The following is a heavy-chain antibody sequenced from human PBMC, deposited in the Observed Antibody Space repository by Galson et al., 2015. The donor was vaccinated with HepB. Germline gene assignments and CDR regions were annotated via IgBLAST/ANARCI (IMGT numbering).Heavy chain of an antibody. CDR1: GFSLTTSGVG. CDR2: IYWNDDK. J-gene: IGHJ5*02. CDR3: AHTLRKYWTIWFDP. D-gene: IGHD2/OR15-2a*01. V-gene: IGHV2-5*01. Sequence: PALVKPTQTLTLTCTFSGFSLTTSGVGVGWIRQPPGKALEWLAPIYWNDDKRYSPSLNTRLTITKDTSKNQVALIMTNMDPADTATYYCAHTLRKYWTIWFDPWGQGTLVTVSS.